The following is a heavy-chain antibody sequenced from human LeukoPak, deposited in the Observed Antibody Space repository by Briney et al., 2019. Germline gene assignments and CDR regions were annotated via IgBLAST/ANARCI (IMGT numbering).Heavy chain of an antibody. V-gene: IGHV3-66*01. CDR2: IYSGGST. Sequence: PGGSLRLSCAASGFTVSSNYMTWVRQAPEKGLEWVSVIYSGGSTYYADSVKGRFTISRDNSKNTLYLQMNSLRAEDTAVYYCAKDLGSSSWYDYWGQGTLVTVSS. CDR1: GFTVSSNY. CDR3: AKDLGSSSWYDY. D-gene: IGHD6-13*01. J-gene: IGHJ4*02.